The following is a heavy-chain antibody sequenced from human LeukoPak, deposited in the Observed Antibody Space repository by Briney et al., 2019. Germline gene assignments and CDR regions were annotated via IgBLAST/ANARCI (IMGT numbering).Heavy chain of an antibody. V-gene: IGHV3-66*01. CDR3: ARGSGETFDI. CDR2: IYRGGST. J-gene: IGHJ3*02. Sequence: GGSLRLSCAASGLNVSNSYMSWVRQAPGKGLEWVSVIYRGGSTFYADSVKGRLTISRDNSKNTLSLQMNSLRAEDTAVYYCARGSGETFDIWGQGTMVTVSS. CDR1: GLNVSNSY. D-gene: IGHD2-15*01.